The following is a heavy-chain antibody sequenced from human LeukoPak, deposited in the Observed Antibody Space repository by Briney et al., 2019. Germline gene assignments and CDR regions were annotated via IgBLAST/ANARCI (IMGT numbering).Heavy chain of an antibody. CDR3: AREIVLMMSDVASPHFMDV. J-gene: IGHJ6*03. CDR2: VYSGGTS. V-gene: IGHV4-59*02. Sequence: SETLSLSCSVSGASVNDYFWGWIRQPPGRRLEWIGHVYSGGTSEYSPSLKGRVTISLDASNNQVSLSLTSSTAADTAVYYCAREIVLMMSDVASPHFMDVWGRGTTVTVAS. D-gene: IGHD3-16*01. CDR1: GASVNDYF.